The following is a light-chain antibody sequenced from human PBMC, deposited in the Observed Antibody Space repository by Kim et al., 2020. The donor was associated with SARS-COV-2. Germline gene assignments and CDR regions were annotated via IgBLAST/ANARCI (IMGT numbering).Light chain of an antibody. J-gene: IGKJ4*01. CDR1: QSVGNNY. Sequence: IVLTQSPGTLSLSPGERATLSCRASQSVGNNYLAWYQQKPGRSPTLLIYNASSRVTGVADRFAGSGSGTDFTLTVSRLEPEDFAVYYCQQYAWAPLNFGGGTKLEIK. V-gene: IGKV3-20*01. CDR2: NAS. CDR3: QQYAWAPLN.